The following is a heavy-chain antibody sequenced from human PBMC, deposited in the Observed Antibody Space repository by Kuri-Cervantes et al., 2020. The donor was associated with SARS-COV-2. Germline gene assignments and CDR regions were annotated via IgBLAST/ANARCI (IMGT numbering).Heavy chain of an antibody. D-gene: IGHD6-19*01. CDR3: AKDMVAVAGDAFDI. J-gene: IGHJ3*02. CDR1: GFTFSSYA. Sequence: GGSLRLSCAASGFTFSSYAMHWVRQAPGKGLEWVAVISYDGSNKYYADSVKGRFTISRDNAKNSLYLQMNSLRAEDTALYYCAKDMVAVAGDAFDIWGQGTMVTVSS. V-gene: IGHV3-30*01. CDR2: ISYDGSNK.